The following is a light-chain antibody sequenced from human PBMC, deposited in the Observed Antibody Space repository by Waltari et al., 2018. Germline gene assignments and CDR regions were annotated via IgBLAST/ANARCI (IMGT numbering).Light chain of an antibody. V-gene: IGLV2-14*03. CDR1: SSDVGGYNS. Sequence: QSALTPPASVSGSPGQSITIPCTGTSSDVGGYNSVSWSQQHPGKAPKLMIYDVSNRPSGVSNRFSGSKSGNTASLTISGLQAEDEADYYCSSYISSSTLELFGGGTSLTVL. J-gene: IGLJ2*01. CDR3: SSYISSSTLEL. CDR2: DVS.